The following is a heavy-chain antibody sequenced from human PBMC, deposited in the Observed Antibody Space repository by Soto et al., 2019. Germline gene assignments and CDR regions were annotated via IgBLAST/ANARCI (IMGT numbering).Heavy chain of an antibody. CDR2: IYYSGST. CDR3: ARRFVEYCSGGSCSNWNYYYYMDV. CDR1: GGSISSYY. Sequence: SETLSLTCTVSGGSISSYYWSWIRQPPGKGLEWIGYIYYSGSTNYNPSLKSRVTISVDTSKNQFSLKLSSVTAADTAVYYCARRFVEYCSGGSCSNWNYYYYMDVWGKGTTVTVSS. V-gene: IGHV4-59*08. D-gene: IGHD2-15*01. J-gene: IGHJ6*03.